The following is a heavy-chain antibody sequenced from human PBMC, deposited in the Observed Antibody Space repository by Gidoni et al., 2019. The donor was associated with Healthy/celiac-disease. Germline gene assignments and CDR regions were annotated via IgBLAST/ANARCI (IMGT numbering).Heavy chain of an antibody. Sequence: QVQLQQWGAGLLKPSETLSLTCAVYGGSFSGYYWSWIRQPPGKGLEWIGEINHSGSTNYNPSLKSRVTISVDTSKNQFSLKLSSVTAADTAVYYCARGACSSTSCYLQDDAFDIWGQGTMVTVSS. CDR1: GGSFSGYY. CDR2: INHSGST. V-gene: IGHV4-34*01. CDR3: ARGACSSTSCYLQDDAFDI. J-gene: IGHJ3*02. D-gene: IGHD2-2*01.